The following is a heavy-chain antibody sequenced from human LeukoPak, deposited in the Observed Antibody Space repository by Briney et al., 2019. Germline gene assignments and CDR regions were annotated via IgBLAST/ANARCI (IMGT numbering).Heavy chain of an antibody. V-gene: IGHV4-34*01. CDR2: INHSGST. CDR3: ARLTMVRGVIIDWYFDL. D-gene: IGHD3-10*01. Sequence: SETLSLTCAVYGGSFSGYYWSWIRQPPGKRLEWIGEINHSGSTNYNPSLKSRVTISVDTSKNQFSLKLSSVTAADTAVYYCARLTMVRGVIIDWYFDLWGRGTLVTVSS. CDR1: GGSFSGYY. J-gene: IGHJ2*01.